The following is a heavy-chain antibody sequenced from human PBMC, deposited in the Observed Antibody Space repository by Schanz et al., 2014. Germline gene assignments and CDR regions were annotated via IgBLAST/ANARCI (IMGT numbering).Heavy chain of an antibody. V-gene: IGHV1-46*01. J-gene: IGHJ4*02. CDR1: GYTFTTYY. Sequence: QVQLVQSGAEVKQPGASVKVSCKASGYTFTTYYIHWVRQATGQGLEWMGIINPSGGSTSYAQKFQGRVTMTRDTSTSTVYMELSSLRSGDTAVYYCTKGRTFGRWGQGTLVTVSS. D-gene: IGHD3-16*01. CDR3: TKGRTFGR. CDR2: INPSGGST.